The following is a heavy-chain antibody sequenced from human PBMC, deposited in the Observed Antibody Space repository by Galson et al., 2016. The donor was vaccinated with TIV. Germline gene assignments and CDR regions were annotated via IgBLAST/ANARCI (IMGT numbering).Heavy chain of an antibody. V-gene: IGHV3-7*01. CDR3: ARDMDKYCNTECIYYGMAV. CDR1: GFTFSSYW. CDR2: IKHGGSDK. J-gene: IGHJ6*02. Sequence: SLRLSCAGSGFTFSSYWMTWVRQAPGKGLEWVATIKHGGSDKYYVDSVKGRFTISRDNAKNSLYLQMNSLRAEDTAVYFCARDMDKYCNTECIYYGMAVWGQGTTVTVSS. D-gene: IGHD2/OR15-2a*01.